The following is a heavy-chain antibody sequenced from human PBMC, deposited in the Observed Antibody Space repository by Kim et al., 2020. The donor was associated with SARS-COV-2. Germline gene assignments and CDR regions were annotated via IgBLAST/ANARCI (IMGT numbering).Heavy chain of an antibody. D-gene: IGHD1-26*01. Sequence: GGSLRLSCAASGFTFSSYAMSWVRQAPGKGLEWVSAISGSGGSTYYADSVKGRFTISRDNSKNTLYLQMNSLRAEDTAVYYCAKLSNRWELTLRPRVRDYWGQGTLVTVSS. CDR1: GFTFSSYA. CDR2: ISGSGGST. CDR3: AKLSNRWELTLRPRVRDY. V-gene: IGHV3-23*01. J-gene: IGHJ4*02.